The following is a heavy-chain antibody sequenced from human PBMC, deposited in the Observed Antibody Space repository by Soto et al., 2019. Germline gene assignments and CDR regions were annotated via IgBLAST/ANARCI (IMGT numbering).Heavy chain of an antibody. V-gene: IGHV3-30-3*01. CDR1: GFTFRNYA. CDR3: ARPWGQLSTYYYGMDT. CDR2: ISYDGDNK. J-gene: IGHJ6*02. Sequence: PGGSLRLSCAASGFTFRNYAMHWVRQAPGKGLEWVATISYDGDNKYYTDSVKGPFTISRDNSKNTLYLQMNSLRPEDTAVYYCARPWGQLSTYYYGMDTWYQGTTVTVSS. D-gene: IGHD3-16*01.